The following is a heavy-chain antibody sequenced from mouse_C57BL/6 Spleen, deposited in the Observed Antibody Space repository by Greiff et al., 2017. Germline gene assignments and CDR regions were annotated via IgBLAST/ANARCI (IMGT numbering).Heavy chain of an antibody. CDR2: IYPGNSDT. CDR1: GYTFTSYW. V-gene: IGHV1-5*01. D-gene: IGHD2-12*01. Sequence: EVQLVESGTVLARPGASVKMSCKTSGYTFTSYWMHWVKQRPGQGLEWIGAIYPGNSDTSYNQKFKGKAKLTAVTSASTAYMELSSLTNEDSAVYYCTSTTKERGYFDYWGQGTTLTVSS. CDR3: TSTTKERGYFDY. J-gene: IGHJ2*01.